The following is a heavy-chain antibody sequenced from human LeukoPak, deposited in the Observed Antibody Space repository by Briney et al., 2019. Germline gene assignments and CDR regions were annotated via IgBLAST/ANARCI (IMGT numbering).Heavy chain of an antibody. CDR3: ARGATTTRFGRFDP. J-gene: IGHJ5*02. CDR1: GFSFISYS. CDR2: ISSGSDYI. V-gene: IGHV3-21*01. Sequence: GGSLRLSCAASGFSFISYSMNWVRQAPGKGLEWVSSISSGSDYIYHADSVKGRFTISRDNPKKSLYLQMNSLRAEDTAVYYCARGATTTRFGRFDPWGQGTLVIVSS. D-gene: IGHD4-17*01.